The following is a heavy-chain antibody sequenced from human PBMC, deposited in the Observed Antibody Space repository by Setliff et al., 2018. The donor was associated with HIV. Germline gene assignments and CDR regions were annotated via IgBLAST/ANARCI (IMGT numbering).Heavy chain of an antibody. CDR2: ISAYNGHT. Sequence: ASVKVSCKATGYTFSNFGISWVRQAPGQGLEWMGWISAYNGHTNYAQKLQGRVTMTTDTSTSTAYMELRTLRSDDTAVYYCATSSRISYYSYMDVWGKGTTVTVSS. CDR1: GYTFSNFG. CDR3: ATSSRISYYSYMDV. V-gene: IGHV1-18*01. J-gene: IGHJ6*03. D-gene: IGHD2-2*01.